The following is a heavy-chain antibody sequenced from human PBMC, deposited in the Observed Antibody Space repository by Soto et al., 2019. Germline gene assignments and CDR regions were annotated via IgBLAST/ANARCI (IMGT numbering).Heavy chain of an antibody. CDR1: GGSFSGYY. V-gene: IGHV4-34*01. J-gene: IGHJ6*02. D-gene: IGHD6-19*01. Sequence: SETLSLTCAVYGGSFSGYYWGWIRQPPGKGLEWIGEINHSGSTNYNPSLKSRVTISVDTSKNQFSLKLSSVTAADTAVYYCARGAGYSSGWSYYYYGMDVWGQGTTVTVSS. CDR2: INHSGST. CDR3: ARGAGYSSGWSYYYYGMDV.